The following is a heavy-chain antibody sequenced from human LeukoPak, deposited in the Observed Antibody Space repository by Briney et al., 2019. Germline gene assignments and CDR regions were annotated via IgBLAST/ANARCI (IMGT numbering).Heavy chain of an antibody. CDR2: FDPEDGET. Sequence: ASVKVSCKVSGYTLTELSMHWVRQAPGKGLEWMGGFDPEDGETIYAQKFQGRVTMTEDTSTDTAYMELSSLRSEDTAVYYCAWGDKYYYDSSGYIDYWGQGTLVTVSS. J-gene: IGHJ4*02. CDR3: AWGDKYYYDSSGYIDY. CDR1: GYTLTELS. V-gene: IGHV1-24*01. D-gene: IGHD3-22*01.